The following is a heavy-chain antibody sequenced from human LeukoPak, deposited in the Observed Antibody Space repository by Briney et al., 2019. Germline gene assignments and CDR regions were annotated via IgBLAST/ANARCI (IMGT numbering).Heavy chain of an antibody. CDR3: AKKWGVGTTTLDYFDY. Sequence: PGGSLRLSCAASGFTFSNYAMSWVRQAPGKGLEWVSGISGSAGSTYYADSVKGRFTISRDNSKNTPYLQMNSLTDDDTAVYYCAKKWGVGTTTLDYFDYWGQGTLVTVSS. CDR2: ISGSAGST. V-gene: IGHV3-23*01. CDR1: GFTFSNYA. D-gene: IGHD1-26*01. J-gene: IGHJ4*02.